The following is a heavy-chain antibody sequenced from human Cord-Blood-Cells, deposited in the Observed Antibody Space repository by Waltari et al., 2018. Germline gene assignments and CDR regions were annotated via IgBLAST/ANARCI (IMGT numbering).Heavy chain of an antibody. D-gene: IGHD3-10*01. CDR3: ARGVGYYGSGSYYEDY. CDR1: GGSFSGYY. V-gene: IGHV4-34*01. Sequence: QVQLQQWGAGLLKPSETLSLTCAVYGGSFSGYYWSWIRQHPGKGLEWIGEINHSGSTNYNPSLKSRVTISVDTSKNQFSLKLSSVTAADTAVYYCARGVGYYGSGSYYEDYWGQGTLVTVSS. CDR2: INHSGST. J-gene: IGHJ4*02.